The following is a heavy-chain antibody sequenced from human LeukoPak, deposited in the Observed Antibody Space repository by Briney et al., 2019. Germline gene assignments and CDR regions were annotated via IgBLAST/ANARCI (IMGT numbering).Heavy chain of an antibody. D-gene: IGHD3-10*01. V-gene: IGHV1-2*02. Sequence: ASVKVSCKASGYTFIGYYMHWVRQAPGQGLEWMGWINRNSGGTNYAQKFQGRVTMTRDTSISTAYMELSRLRSDDTAVYYCARTFYYGSGSYGFDYWGQGTLVTVSS. CDR2: INRNSGGT. CDR3: ARTFYYGSGSYGFDY. J-gene: IGHJ4*02. CDR1: GYTFIGYY.